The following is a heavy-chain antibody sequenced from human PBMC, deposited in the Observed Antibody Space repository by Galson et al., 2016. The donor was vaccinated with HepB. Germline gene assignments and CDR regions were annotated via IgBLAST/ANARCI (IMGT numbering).Heavy chain of an antibody. V-gene: IGHV5-51*01. Sequence: QSGAEVKKPGESLKISCKGSGYSFTTYWIGWVRQMPGKGLEWMGMIYPGDSDTRYSPSFPGQVTISADQSINTAYLQWSSLKASDTAMYYCARTVSIAAAGGADYWGQGTLVTVSS. J-gene: IGHJ4*02. D-gene: IGHD6-13*01. CDR2: IYPGDSDT. CDR1: GYSFTTYW. CDR3: ARTVSIAAAGGADY.